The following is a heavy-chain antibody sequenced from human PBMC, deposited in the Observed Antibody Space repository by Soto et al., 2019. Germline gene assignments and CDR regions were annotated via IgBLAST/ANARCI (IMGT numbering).Heavy chain of an antibody. J-gene: IGHJ6*03. Sequence: QVQLLQSGAEVKKPGASVKVSCKASGYTFTNCGITWVRQAPGQGLEWMGWISAYNGNTHYTQRLQGRVTMTTDTSTSTAYMVLRGLRSDDTAVYYCAGVRQLVGYFYYYMDVWGKGTTVTVSS. V-gene: IGHV1-18*01. CDR1: GYTFTNCG. CDR2: ISAYNGNT. D-gene: IGHD6-6*01. CDR3: AGVRQLVGYFYYYMDV.